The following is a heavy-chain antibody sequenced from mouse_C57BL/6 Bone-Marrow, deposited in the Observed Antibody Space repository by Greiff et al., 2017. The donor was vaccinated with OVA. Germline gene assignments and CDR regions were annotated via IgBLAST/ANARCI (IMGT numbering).Heavy chain of an antibody. CDR3: ARCPHYYGSSYGYFDY. CDR2: IYPRSGNT. J-gene: IGHJ2*01. D-gene: IGHD1-1*01. Sequence: VQLQQSGAELARPGASVKLSCKASGYTFTSYGISWVKQRTGQGLEWIGEIYPRSGNTYYNEKFKGKATLTADKSSSTAYMELRSLTSEDSAVYFCARCPHYYGSSYGYFDYWGQGTTLTVSS. V-gene: IGHV1-81*01. CDR1: GYTFTSYG.